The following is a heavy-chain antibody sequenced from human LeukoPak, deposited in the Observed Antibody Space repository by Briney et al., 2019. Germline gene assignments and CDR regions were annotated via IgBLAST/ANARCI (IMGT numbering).Heavy chain of an antibody. CDR1: GYTFTSHG. V-gene: IGHV1-18*01. CDR2: ISAYNGNR. D-gene: IGHD3-10*01. CDR3: ARDPRPGNYYGSSSFHYYYGMDV. Sequence: ASVKVSCKASGYTFTSHGITWVRQAAGQGLEWMGWISAYNGNRNYAQKFKGRVTMTTDTSTTTAYMELRSLRSDDTAVYYCARDPRPGNYYGSSSFHYYYGMDVWGQGTTVTVSS. J-gene: IGHJ6*02.